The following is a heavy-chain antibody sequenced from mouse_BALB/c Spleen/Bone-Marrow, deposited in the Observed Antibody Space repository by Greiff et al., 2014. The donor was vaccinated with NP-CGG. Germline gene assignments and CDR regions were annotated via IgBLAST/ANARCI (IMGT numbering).Heavy chain of an antibody. CDR1: GFNIKDTY. Sequence: EVQLQQSGAELVKPGASVKLSCTASGFNIKDTYMHWVKQRPEQGLEWIGRIDPANGNTKYDPKFQGKATITADTSSNTAYLRLSSLTSEDTAVYYCARSRDYGSSYYAMDYWGQGTSDTVSS. CDR2: IDPANGNT. CDR3: ARSRDYGSSYYAMDY. J-gene: IGHJ4*01. V-gene: IGHV14-3*02. D-gene: IGHD1-1*01.